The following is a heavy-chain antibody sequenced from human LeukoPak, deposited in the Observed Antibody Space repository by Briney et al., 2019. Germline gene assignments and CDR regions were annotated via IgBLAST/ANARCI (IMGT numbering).Heavy chain of an antibody. V-gene: IGHV3-23*01. D-gene: IGHD3-9*01. CDR2: ISDSGESI. J-gene: IGHJ6*03. CDR3: AKTYYDILTGLDYYYYMDV. CDR1: GFTFSTYA. Sequence: PGGSLRLSCTASGFTFSTYAMSWVRQAPGKGLEWISSISDSGESIYYADSVKGRFTISRDNSKNTLYLQMNSLRAEDTAVYYCAKTYYDILTGLDYYYYMDVWGKGTTVTISS.